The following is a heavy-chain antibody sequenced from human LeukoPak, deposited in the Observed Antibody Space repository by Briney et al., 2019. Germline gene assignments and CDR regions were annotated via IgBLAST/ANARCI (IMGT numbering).Heavy chain of an antibody. V-gene: IGHV4-59*01. CDR3: ATGIAAADDAFDI. J-gene: IGHJ3*02. CDR2: IYYSGST. CDR1: GGSISSYY. Sequence: SETLSLTCTVSGGSISSYYWSWIRQPPGKGLEWIGYIYYSGSTNYNPSLKSRVTISVDTSKNQFSLKLSSVTAADTAVYYCATGIAAADDAFDIWGQGTMVTVSS. D-gene: IGHD6-13*01.